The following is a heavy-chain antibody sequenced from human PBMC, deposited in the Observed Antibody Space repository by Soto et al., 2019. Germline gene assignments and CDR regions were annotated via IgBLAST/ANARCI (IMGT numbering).Heavy chain of an antibody. CDR3: ARVGAIAAAEGDS. CDR2: VSAYNGNT. J-gene: IGHJ4*02. D-gene: IGHD6-13*01. V-gene: IGHV1-18*01. Sequence: QVQLVQPGAEVKKPGASVKVSCKASGYTFNSYGISWVRQAPGEGLEWMGWVSAYNGNTDYAQKFQGRVTMTTDTSRSTAYMELRSLRSDDTVVYYCARVGAIAAAEGDSWGQGTLVTVAS. CDR1: GYTFNSYG.